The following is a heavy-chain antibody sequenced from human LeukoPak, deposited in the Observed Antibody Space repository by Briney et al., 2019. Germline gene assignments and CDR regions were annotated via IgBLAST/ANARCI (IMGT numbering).Heavy chain of an antibody. Sequence: VQPGGSLRLSCAASGFPFRSYWMHWVRQAPGKGPVWVSRINHDGTEATYADSVKGRFTISRDTANSTLSLQMNSLRVEDSAVYYCARGPAYLNYMDVWGKGTTVTVS. CDR1: GFPFRSYW. CDR2: INHDGTEA. CDR3: ARGPAYLNYMDV. V-gene: IGHV3-74*01. D-gene: IGHD2-2*01. J-gene: IGHJ6*03.